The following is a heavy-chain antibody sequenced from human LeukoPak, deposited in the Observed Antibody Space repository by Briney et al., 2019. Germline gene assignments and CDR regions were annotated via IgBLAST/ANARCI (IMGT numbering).Heavy chain of an antibody. J-gene: IGHJ3*02. CDR1: GGPISSGGYY. CDR3: ASSSASHDAFDI. CDR2: IYYSGST. V-gene: IGHV4-31*03. Sequence: SETLSLTCTVSGGPISSGGYYWSWIRQHPGKGLEWIGYIYYSGSTYYNPSLKSRVTISVDTSKNQFSLKLSSVTAADTAVYYCASSSASHDAFDIWGQGTMVTVSS.